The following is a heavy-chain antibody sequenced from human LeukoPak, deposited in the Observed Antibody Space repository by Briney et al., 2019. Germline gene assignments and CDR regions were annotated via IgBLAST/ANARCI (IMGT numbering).Heavy chain of an antibody. D-gene: IGHD3-16*02. Sequence: ASVKVSCKASGYTLTGYYMHWVRQAPGQGLEWMGWMNPNSGGTKYAQKFQGRVTMTRDTSISTAYMELSRLRSDDTAMYYCARDKSGLGELSLYDQWGQGTLVTVFS. V-gene: IGHV1-2*02. CDR3: ARDKSGLGELSLYDQ. CDR2: MNPNSGGT. CDR1: GYTLTGYY. J-gene: IGHJ5*02.